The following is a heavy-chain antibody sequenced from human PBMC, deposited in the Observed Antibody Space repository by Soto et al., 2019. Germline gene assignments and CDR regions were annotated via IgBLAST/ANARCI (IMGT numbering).Heavy chain of an antibody. V-gene: IGHV4-39*07. J-gene: IGHJ4*02. D-gene: IGHD5-12*01. CDR2: IYYSGSS. CDR3: ARGISGSFDY. Sequence: SETLSLTCTVSGGSITSSEYYWAWIRQPPGKGLQFVGTIYYSGSSYSNPSLKSRLSMSVDTSKNQFSLKLSSVTAADTAVYYCARGISGSFDYWGQGTLVTVSS. CDR1: GGSITSSEYY.